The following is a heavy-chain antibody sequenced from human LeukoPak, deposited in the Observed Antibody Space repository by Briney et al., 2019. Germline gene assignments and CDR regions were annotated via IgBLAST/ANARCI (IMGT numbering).Heavy chain of an antibody. CDR2: ISGSGTST. D-gene: IGHD3-22*01. CDR1: GFTFSSYA. Sequence: GSLRLSCAASGFTFSSYAMSWVRPAPGKGLEWVSSISGSGTSTYYADSVKGRFTISRDNSKNTLFLQMNSLRAEDTAVYYCTKRPVVVITTPYFDYWGQGTLVTVSS. J-gene: IGHJ4*02. V-gene: IGHV3-23*01. CDR3: TKRPVVVITTPYFDY.